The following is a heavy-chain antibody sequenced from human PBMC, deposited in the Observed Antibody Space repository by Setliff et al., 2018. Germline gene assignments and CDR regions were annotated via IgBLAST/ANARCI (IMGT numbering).Heavy chain of an antibody. CDR1: GDSINDYY. D-gene: IGHD4-17*01. Sequence: PSETLSLTCTVSGDSINDYYWSWIRQPPGKGLEWIGYVFFTGDTDYNPSLGSRVTISLDRSKTQFSLKLSSVTAADTAVYYCARPHDYGDYSLYVWGKGT. V-gene: IGHV4-59*01. J-gene: IGHJ6*03. CDR3: ARPHDYGDYSLYV. CDR2: VFFTGDT.